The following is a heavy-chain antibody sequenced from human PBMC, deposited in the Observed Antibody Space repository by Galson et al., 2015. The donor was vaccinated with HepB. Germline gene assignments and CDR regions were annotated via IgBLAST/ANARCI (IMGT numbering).Heavy chain of an antibody. J-gene: IGHJ3*02. Sequence: ETLSLTCTVSGGSISSYYWSWIRQPAGKGLEWIGRIYTSGSTNYNPSLKSRVTMSVDTSKNQFSLKLSSVTAADTAVYYCARDLFLEWLRYDAFEIWGQGTMVTVSS. CDR3: ARDLFLEWLRYDAFEI. CDR1: GGSISSYY. V-gene: IGHV4-4*07. D-gene: IGHD3-3*01. CDR2: IYTSGST.